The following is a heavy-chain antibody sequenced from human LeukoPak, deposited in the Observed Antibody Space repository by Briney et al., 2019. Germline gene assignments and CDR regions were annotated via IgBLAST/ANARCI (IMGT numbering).Heavy chain of an antibody. CDR2: ISSSTTI. V-gene: IGHV3-48*04. CDR1: GFTFSNYS. J-gene: IGHJ3*02. D-gene: IGHD3-9*01. Sequence: GGSLRLSCAASGFTFSNYSMNWVRQAPGKGLEWVSYISSSTTIYYADSVKGRFTISRDNAKNSLYLQMNSLRAEDTAVYYCAKDILTGHDAFDIWGQGTMVTVSS. CDR3: AKDILTGHDAFDI.